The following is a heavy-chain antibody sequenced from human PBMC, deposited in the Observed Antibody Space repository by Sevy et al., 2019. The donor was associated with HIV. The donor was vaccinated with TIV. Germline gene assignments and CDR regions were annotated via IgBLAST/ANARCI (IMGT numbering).Heavy chain of an antibody. CDR3: AKDAAAAGTEPTSNFDY. V-gene: IGHV3-30*18. J-gene: IGHJ4*02. CDR1: GFTFSSYG. CDR2: ISYDGSNK. Sequence: GGSLSLSCAASGFTFSSYGMHWVRQAPGKGLEWVAVISYDGSNKYYEDSVKGRFTISRDNSKNTLYLQMNSLRAEDTAVYYCAKDAAAAGTEPTSNFDYWGQGTLVTVSS. D-gene: IGHD6-13*01.